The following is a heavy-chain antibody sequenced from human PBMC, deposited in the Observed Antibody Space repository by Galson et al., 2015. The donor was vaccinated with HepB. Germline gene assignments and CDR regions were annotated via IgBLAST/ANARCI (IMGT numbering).Heavy chain of an antibody. J-gene: IGHJ6*03. Sequence: SVKVSCKASGYTFTGYSLHWVRQAPGQGLEWMGRISPDSGGTHFAQNFQGRVTMTSDTSTSTAYMELRSLRSDDTAVYYCARDGGAADIVVVPAAIGYYYYYYMDVWGKGTTVTVSS. CDR2: ISPDSGGT. CDR1: GYTFTGYS. CDR3: ARDGGAADIVVVPAAIGYYYYYYMDV. V-gene: IGHV1-2*02. D-gene: IGHD2-2*01.